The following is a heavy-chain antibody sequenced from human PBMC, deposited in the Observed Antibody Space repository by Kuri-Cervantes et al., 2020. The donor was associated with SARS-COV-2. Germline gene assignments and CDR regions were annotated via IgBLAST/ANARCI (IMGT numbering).Heavy chain of an antibody. CDR3: ARDSPEYSSSSSVPFDY. CDR1: GGSISSYY. V-gene: IGHV4-59*01. J-gene: IGHJ4*02. CDR2: IYYSGST. D-gene: IGHD6-6*01. Sequence: SCTVSGGSISSYYWSWIRQPPGKGLEWIGYIYYSGSTNYNPSLKSRVTISVDTSKNQFSLKLSSVTAADTAVYYCARDSPEYSSSSSVPFDYWGQGTLVTVSS.